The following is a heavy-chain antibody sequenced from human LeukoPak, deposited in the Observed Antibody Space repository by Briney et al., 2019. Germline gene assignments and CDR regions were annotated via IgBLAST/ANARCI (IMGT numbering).Heavy chain of an antibody. J-gene: IGHJ4*02. D-gene: IGHD6-19*01. V-gene: IGHV4-38-2*02. Sequence: SETLSLTCTVSGYSISSGYYWGWIRQPPGKGLEWIGSIYHSGSTYYNPSLKSRVTISVDTSKNQFSLKLSSVTAADTAVYYCARDMQWLVDYWGQGTLVTVSS. CDR1: GYSISSGYY. CDR3: ARDMQWLVDY. CDR2: IYHSGST.